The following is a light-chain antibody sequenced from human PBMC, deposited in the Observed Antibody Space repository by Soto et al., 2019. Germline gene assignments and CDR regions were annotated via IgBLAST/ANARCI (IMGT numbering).Light chain of an antibody. CDR1: QSVSSSY. CDR3: QQYGSSLIT. V-gene: IGKV3-20*01. Sequence: EIVLTQSPGTLSLSLGERATLSCRASQSVSSSYLAWYQQKPGQAPRLLIYGASSMATGIPDRFSGSGSGTDFTLIISRLEPEDFAVYYCQQYGSSLITFGQGTRLEIK. CDR2: GAS. J-gene: IGKJ5*01.